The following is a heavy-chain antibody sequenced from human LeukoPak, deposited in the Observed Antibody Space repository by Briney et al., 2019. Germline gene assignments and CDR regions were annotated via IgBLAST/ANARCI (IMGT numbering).Heavy chain of an antibody. J-gene: IGHJ6*03. Sequence: KSGGSLRLSCAASGFNYSSYTMNWVRQAPGTGLEWLSYISASRGITYYADSVKGRFTISRDNAKNSLYLQMNSLRAEDTAVYYCVRGSLASGVVVYYYYYLDVWGKGTTVTVSS. V-gene: IGHV3-48*01. D-gene: IGHD3-3*01. CDR1: GFNYSSYT. CDR3: VRGSLASGVVVYYYYYLDV. CDR2: ISASRGIT.